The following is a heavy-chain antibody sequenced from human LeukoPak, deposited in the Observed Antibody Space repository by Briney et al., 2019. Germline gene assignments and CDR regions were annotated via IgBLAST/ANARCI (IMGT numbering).Heavy chain of an antibody. CDR1: GFTVSSNY. D-gene: IGHD2-15*01. Sequence: PGGALRLSCAASGFTVSSNYMSWVRQAPGEGLEWGSVIYSGGSTYYADSVKGRFTISRDNSKNTLYLQMNSLRAEDTAVYYCARHYCSGGSCYAPDWFDPWGQGTLVTVSS. J-gene: IGHJ5*02. CDR3: ARHYCSGGSCYAPDWFDP. V-gene: IGHV3-53*01. CDR2: IYSGGST.